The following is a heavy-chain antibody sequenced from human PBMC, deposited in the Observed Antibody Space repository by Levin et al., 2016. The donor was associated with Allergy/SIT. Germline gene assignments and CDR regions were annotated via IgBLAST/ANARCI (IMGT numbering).Heavy chain of an antibody. CDR2: IYYSGST. J-gene: IGHJ6*02. V-gene: IGHV4-39*01. Sequence: WIRQPPGKGLEWIGSIYYSGSTYYNPSLKSRVTISVDTSKNQFSLKLSSVTAADTAVYYCASRHGVGYNWNDTPLVDGMDVWGQGTTVTVSS. CDR3: ASRHGVGYNWNDTPLVDGMDV. D-gene: IGHD1-1*01.